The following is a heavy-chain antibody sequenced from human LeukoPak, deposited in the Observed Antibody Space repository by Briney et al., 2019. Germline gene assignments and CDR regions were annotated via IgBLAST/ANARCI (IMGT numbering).Heavy chain of an antibody. Sequence: ASVKVSCKASGYTFTAYYMHWVRQAPGQGLEWMGWINLNSGGTNSAQKLQGRVTMTTDTSTSTAYMELRSLRSDDTAVYYCARDVRGIVGMDYFDYWGQGTLVTVSS. V-gene: IGHV1-2*02. CDR3: ARDVRGIVGMDYFDY. J-gene: IGHJ4*02. D-gene: IGHD3-22*01. CDR2: INLNSGGT. CDR1: GYTFTAYY.